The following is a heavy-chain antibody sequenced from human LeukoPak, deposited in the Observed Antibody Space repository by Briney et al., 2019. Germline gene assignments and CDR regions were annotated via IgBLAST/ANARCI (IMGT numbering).Heavy chain of an antibody. CDR3: ARVLAYCSSTSCHDY. CDR2: ISAYNGNA. J-gene: IGHJ4*02. D-gene: IGHD2-2*01. Sequence: ASVKVSCKASGYTFTSYGISWVRQAPGQGLEWMGWISAYNGNADYAQKLQGRVTMTTDTSTGTAYMEVRSLRSDDTAVYYCARVLAYCSSTSCHDYWGQGTLVTVSS. CDR1: GYTFTSYG. V-gene: IGHV1-18*01.